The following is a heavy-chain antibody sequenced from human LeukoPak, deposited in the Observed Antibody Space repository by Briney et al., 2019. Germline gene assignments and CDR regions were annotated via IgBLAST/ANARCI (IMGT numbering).Heavy chain of an antibody. J-gene: IGHJ6*03. V-gene: IGHV4-34*01. CDR2: INHSGST. D-gene: IGHD3-22*01. CDR3: ARDRYYDTNYYMDV. CDR1: GFTFSSYS. Sequence: GSLRLSCAASGFTFSSYSMNWVRQAPGKGLEWIGRINHSGSTNYNPSLKSRVTISVDTSKNQFSLKLSSVTAADTAVYYCARDRYYDTNYYMDVWGKGTTVTVSS.